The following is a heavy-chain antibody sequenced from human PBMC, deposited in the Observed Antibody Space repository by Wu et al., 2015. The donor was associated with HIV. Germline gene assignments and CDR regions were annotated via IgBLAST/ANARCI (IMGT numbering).Heavy chain of an antibody. CDR3: AKAVGSTGYAIDN. V-gene: IGHV1-69*13. CDR2: IIPIFGSA. Sequence: QVQLLQSGAELKRPGSSVKVSCKASGGTFSTYIITWVRQAPGQGLEWMGRIIPIFGSATYAQKFQGRVTISADDSTSTAYMEVNSLRSEDTAVYYCAKAVGSTGYAIDNWGQGTLVTVS. J-gene: IGHJ4*02. CDR1: GGTFSTYI. D-gene: IGHD3-22*01.